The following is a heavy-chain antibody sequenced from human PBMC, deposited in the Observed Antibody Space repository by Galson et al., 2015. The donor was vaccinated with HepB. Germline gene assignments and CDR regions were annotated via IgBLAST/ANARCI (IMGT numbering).Heavy chain of an antibody. CDR2: IYSGGST. CDR3: ARETYDYVWGKTGWYFDL. Sequence: SLRLSCAASGFTVSSNYMSWVRQAPGKGLEWVSVIYSGGSTYYADSVKGRFTISRHNSKNTLYLQMNSLRAEDTAVYYCARETYDYVWGKTGWYFDLWGRGTLVTVSS. J-gene: IGHJ2*01. D-gene: IGHD3-16*01. CDR1: GFTVSSNY. V-gene: IGHV3-53*04.